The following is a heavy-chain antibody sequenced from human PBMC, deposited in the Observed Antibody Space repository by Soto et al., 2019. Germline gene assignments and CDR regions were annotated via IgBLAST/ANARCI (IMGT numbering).Heavy chain of an antibody. J-gene: IGHJ5*02. Sequence: SETLSLTCTVSGGSISSYYWSWIRQPPGKGLEWIGYIYYSGITNYNPSLKSRVTISVDTSKNQFSLKLSSVTAADTAVYYCARVNVVVGNWFDPWGQGTLVTVSS. CDR2: IYYSGIT. CDR1: GGSISSYY. CDR3: ARVNVVVGNWFDP. D-gene: IGHD2-15*01. V-gene: IGHV4-59*01.